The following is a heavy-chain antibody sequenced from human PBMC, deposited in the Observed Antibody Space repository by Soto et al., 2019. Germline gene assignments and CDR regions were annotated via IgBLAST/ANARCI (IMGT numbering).Heavy chain of an antibody. V-gene: IGHV3-74*01. CDR1: GFTFSTYW. CDR3: ARDAYYDMGV. CDR2: INSDGSTT. J-gene: IGHJ6*02. Sequence: EVQLVESGGGLVQPGGSLRLSCAASGFTFSTYWMHWVRQAPGKGLVWVSRINSDGSTTNYADSVKGRFTISRDNAENTLYLQMNSLRAEDTAVSYCARDAYYDMGVWGQGTTVTVSS.